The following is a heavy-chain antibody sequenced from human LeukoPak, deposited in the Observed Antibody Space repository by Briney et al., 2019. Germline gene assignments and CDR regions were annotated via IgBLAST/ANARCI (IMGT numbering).Heavy chain of an antibody. D-gene: IGHD3-16*01. Sequence: GGSLRLSCTASGFKFSSFSMNWARQAPGKGLGWVSYISSTSSAIYYADSVKGRFTISRDNAKNSLYLQMDSLRAEDTAIYYCARVIGSYGDSAYWGQGTLVTVSS. CDR2: ISSTSSAI. CDR1: GFKFSSFS. CDR3: ARVIGSYGDSAY. V-gene: IGHV3-48*04. J-gene: IGHJ4*02.